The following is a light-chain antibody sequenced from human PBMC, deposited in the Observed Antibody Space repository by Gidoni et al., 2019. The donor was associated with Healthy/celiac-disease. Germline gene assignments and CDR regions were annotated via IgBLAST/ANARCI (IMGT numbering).Light chain of an antibody. CDR2: DVS. CDR1: SSDVGGYNY. J-gene: IGLJ1*01. Sequence: QSALTQPRSVSGSPGQSVTISCTGTSSDVGGYNYVSWYQQHPGKAPKLMIDDVSKRPSGVPDRFSGSKSGNTASLTISGLQAEDEADYYCCADAGSYTLVFGTGTKVTVL. V-gene: IGLV2-11*01. CDR3: CADAGSYTLV.